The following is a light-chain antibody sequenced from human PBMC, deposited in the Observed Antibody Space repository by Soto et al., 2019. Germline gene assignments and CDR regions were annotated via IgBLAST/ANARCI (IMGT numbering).Light chain of an antibody. CDR2: DAS. CDR1: QSVSSY. CDR3: HQRSNWPLT. J-gene: IGKJ4*01. Sequence: EIVLTQSPATLSLSPGERATLSCTASQSVSSYLAWYQQKPGLAPRLLIYDASNRATGIPARFSGSGSGTDFTLTISSLEPEDFAVYYCHQRSNWPLTFGGGTKVDIK. V-gene: IGKV3-11*01.